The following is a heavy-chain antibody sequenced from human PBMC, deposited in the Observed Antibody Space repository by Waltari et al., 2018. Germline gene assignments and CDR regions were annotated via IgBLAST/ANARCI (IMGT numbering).Heavy chain of an antibody. V-gene: IGHV1-69*08. CDR1: GGTFSSYA. J-gene: IGHJ6*02. Sequence: QVQLVQSGAEVKKPGSSVKVSCKASGGTFSSYAISWVRQAPGQGLEWMGRIIPIFGTANYAQKFQGRVTITADKSTSTAYMELSSLRSEDTAVYYCARDGVATIRTYYYGMDVWGQGTTVTVSS. D-gene: IGHD5-12*01. CDR2: IIPIFGTA. CDR3: ARDGVATIRTYYYGMDV.